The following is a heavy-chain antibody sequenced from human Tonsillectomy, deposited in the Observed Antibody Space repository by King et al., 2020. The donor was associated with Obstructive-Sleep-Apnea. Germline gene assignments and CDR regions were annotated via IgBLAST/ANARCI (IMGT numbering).Heavy chain of an antibody. CDR3: ARALGGIAVAGPQAPGYYFDY. J-gene: IGHJ4*02. CDR2: IYSGGST. Sequence: DVQLVESGGGLVQPGGSLRLSCAASGFTVSSNYMSWVRQAPGKGLEWVSVIYSGGSTYYADSVKGRFTISRDNSKNTLYLQMNSLRAEDTAVYYCARALGGIAVAGPQAPGYYFDYWGQGTLVTVSS. D-gene: IGHD6-19*01. CDR1: GFTVSSNY. V-gene: IGHV3-66*01.